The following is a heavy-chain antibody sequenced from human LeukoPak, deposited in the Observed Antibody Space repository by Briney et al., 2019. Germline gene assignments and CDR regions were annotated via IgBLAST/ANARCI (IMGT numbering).Heavy chain of an antibody. J-gene: IGHJ1*01. Sequence: GSLRLSCAASGFTFSSYNMNWVRQAPGKGLEWVSYITSSSTIYYADSVKGRFTISRDNAKNSLYLQMNSLRPDDTAVYYCARDVSYSGSYLDYFQHWGQGTLVTVSS. CDR2: ITSSSTI. V-gene: IGHV3-48*04. CDR1: GFTFSSYN. D-gene: IGHD1-26*01. CDR3: ARDVSYSGSYLDYFQH.